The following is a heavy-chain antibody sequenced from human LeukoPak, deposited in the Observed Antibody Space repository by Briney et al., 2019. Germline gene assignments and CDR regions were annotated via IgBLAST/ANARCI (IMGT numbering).Heavy chain of an antibody. CDR2: IYTSGRT. CDR3: ATLSTYYDTTSGYYSSFDH. CDR1: VGSISPFY. V-gene: IGHV4-4*07. Sequence: SETLSLTCTLSVGSISPFYGGWLRHPAGGGLEWVGRIYTSGRTNYNPSLQSRVTISEEKSQNHFSLNRRSLPTAGPAVIYSATLSTYYDTTSGYYSSFDHWGQGTLVTVSS. D-gene: IGHD3-22*01. J-gene: IGHJ4*02.